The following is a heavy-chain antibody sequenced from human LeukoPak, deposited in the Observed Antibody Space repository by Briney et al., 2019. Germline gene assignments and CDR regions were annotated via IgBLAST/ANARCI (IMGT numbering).Heavy chain of an antibody. CDR3: ARDPITMVRGVPYYYYYMDV. Sequence: PGGSLRLSCAASGFTFSSYEMNWVRQAPGKGLEWVSYISSSGSTIYYADSVKGRFTISRDNAKNSLYLQMNSLRAEDTAVYYCARDPITMVRGVPYYYYYMDVWGKGTTVTVSS. J-gene: IGHJ6*03. CDR2: ISSSGSTI. V-gene: IGHV3-48*03. D-gene: IGHD3-10*01. CDR1: GFTFSSYE.